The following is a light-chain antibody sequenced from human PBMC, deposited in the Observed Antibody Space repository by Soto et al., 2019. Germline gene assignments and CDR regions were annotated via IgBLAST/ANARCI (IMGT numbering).Light chain of an antibody. Sequence: VLTQSPATLSLSPGERATLSCRASQTVSRYLAWYQQKPGQAPRLLIYYASNRATGIPARLSGSGSGTDYPLTIISLEPEDFAVYYCQQSSTWPLFTFGGGTKVEI. CDR3: QQSSTWPLFT. CDR2: YAS. CDR1: QTVSRY. V-gene: IGKV3-11*01. J-gene: IGKJ4*01.